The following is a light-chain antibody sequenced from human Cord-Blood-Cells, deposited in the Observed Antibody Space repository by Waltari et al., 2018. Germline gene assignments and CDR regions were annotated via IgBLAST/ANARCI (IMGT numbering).Light chain of an antibody. CDR1: QSVSSN. J-gene: IGKJ1*01. CDR3: EQYDNWPT. CDR2: GAS. Sequence: EIVMTQSPATLSVSPGERATLSCRASQSVSSNLAWYQQKPDQAPRLLIYGASTRATGITARFSGSGTGTEFTLTISRLQSEDVAVYFCEQYDNWPTFGQGTNVEIK. V-gene: IGKV3-15*01.